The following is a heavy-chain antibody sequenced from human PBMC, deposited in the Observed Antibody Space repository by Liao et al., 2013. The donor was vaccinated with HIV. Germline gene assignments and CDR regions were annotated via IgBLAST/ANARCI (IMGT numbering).Heavy chain of an antibody. J-gene: IGHJ6*03. Sequence: QVQLQESGPGLVKPSETLSLTCTVSGGSISSYYWSWIRQPAGKGLEWIGRIYTSGSTNYNPSLKSRVTMSVDTSKNQFSLKLSSVTAADTAVYYCARGQLTNWGVIRYYYYMDVWGKGTTVTVSS. V-gene: IGHV4-4*07. CDR3: ARGQLTNWGVIRYYYYMDV. CDR2: IYTSGST. CDR1: GGSISSYY. D-gene: IGHD7-27*01.